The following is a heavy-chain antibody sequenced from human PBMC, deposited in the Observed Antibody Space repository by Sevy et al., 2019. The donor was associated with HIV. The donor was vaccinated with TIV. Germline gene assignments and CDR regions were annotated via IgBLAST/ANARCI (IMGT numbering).Heavy chain of an antibody. CDR2: IKGDGSDK. D-gene: IGHD3-16*01. V-gene: IGHV3-7*01. CDR3: AHETFGRFES. CDR1: GFTFSANW. J-gene: IGHJ4*02. Sequence: GGYLRLSCAASGFTFSANWMNWVRQAPGKGLDWVANIKGDGSDKHYVDSVEGRFTISRDNAKNLLYLQMNSLRVEDTAVYYCAHETFGRFESWGQGTLVTVSS.